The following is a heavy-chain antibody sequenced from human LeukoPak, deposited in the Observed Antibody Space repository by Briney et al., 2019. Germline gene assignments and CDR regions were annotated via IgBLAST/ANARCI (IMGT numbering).Heavy chain of an antibody. D-gene: IGHD4-17*01. V-gene: IGHV3-20*04. J-gene: IGHJ4*02. CDR1: GFTYTMDWYS. CDR3: ARDEYYGDYTFDY. CDR2: INWNGGST. Sequence: RPGGSLRLSCAASGFTYTMDWYSMNWVRQAPGKGLEWVSGINWNGGSTGYADSVKGRFTISRDNAKNSLYLQMNSLRAEDTALYYCARDEYYGDYTFDYWGQGTLVTVSS.